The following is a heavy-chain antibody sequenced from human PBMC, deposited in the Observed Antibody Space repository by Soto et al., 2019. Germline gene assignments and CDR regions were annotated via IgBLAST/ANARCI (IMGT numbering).Heavy chain of an antibody. J-gene: IGHJ3*02. CDR1: GGSISSYY. CDR3: ARDYYDSSGYYRDWDAFDI. CDR2: IYYSGST. Sequence: SETLSLTCTVSGGSISSYYWSWIRQPPGKGLEWIGYIYYSGSTNYNPSLKSRVTISVDTSKNQFSLKLSSVTAADTAVYYCARDYYDSSGYYRDWDAFDIWGQGTMVTVS. V-gene: IGHV4-59*01. D-gene: IGHD3-22*01.